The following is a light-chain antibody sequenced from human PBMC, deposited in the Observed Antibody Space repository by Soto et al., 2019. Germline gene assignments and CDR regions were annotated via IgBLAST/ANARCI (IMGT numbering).Light chain of an antibody. CDR3: MQATQYPWT. V-gene: IGKV2-24*01. J-gene: IGKJ1*01. Sequence: EIVMTQTPLSAAVTLGQPASISCRSSQSLVHTDGNTYLTWFQQRPGQPPRLLLYKLSNRFSGVPDRFSGSGAGTDFTLKISRVEVEDVGVYYCMQATQYPWTFGQGTKVEIK. CDR1: QSLVHTDGNTY. CDR2: KLS.